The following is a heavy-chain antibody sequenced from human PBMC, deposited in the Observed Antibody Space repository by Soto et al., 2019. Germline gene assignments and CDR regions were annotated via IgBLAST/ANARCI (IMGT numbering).Heavy chain of an antibody. CDR2: ISYDGSSK. V-gene: IGHV3-30-3*01. Sequence: GGSLRLSCEVSGFTFTSDAIHWVRQAPGKGLEWIALISYDGSSKYYADSVKGRFTISRDNSKNTLYLQMNSLRDEDTAVYYCARANYYDSSVIARYYYGMDVWGQGTTVTVSS. J-gene: IGHJ6*02. CDR3: ARANYYDSSVIARYYYGMDV. D-gene: IGHD3-22*01. CDR1: GFTFTSDA.